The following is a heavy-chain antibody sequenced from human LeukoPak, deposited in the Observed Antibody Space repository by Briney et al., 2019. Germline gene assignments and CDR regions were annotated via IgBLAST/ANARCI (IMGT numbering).Heavy chain of an antibody. J-gene: IGHJ3*01. CDR1: GGSISSNSYS. CDR3: ARISSSNWYNERGAFDV. CDR2: IYYTGST. D-gene: IGHD6-13*01. Sequence: SETLSLTCSVSGGSISSNSYSWGWIRQPPGKGLEWIGSIYYTGSTYYNPSLKSRVTISVDTSKNQFSLKLSSVTATDTAVYYCARISSSNWYNERGAFDVWGQGTMVTVSS. V-gene: IGHV4-39*01.